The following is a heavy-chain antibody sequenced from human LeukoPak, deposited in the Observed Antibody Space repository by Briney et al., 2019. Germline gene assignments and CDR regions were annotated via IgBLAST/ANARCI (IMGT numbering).Heavy chain of an antibody. J-gene: IGHJ4*02. CDR3: VRQPRVHTPDF. V-gene: IGHV5-51*01. D-gene: IGHD1-1*01. Sequence: GESLKISCEGSGYTFTNFWIGWVRQMPGKGLEWMGIVSPSDSDTRYSPSFQGQVTISAGKSITTAYLQWSSLKASDTATYYCVRQPRVHTPDFWGQGTLVTVSS. CDR2: VSPSDSDT. CDR1: GYTFTNFW.